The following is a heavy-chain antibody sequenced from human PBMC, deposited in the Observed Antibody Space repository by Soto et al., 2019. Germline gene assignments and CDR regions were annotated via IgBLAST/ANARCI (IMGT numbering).Heavy chain of an antibody. CDR3: ARGSTDSYPGSRIFDF. CDR1: GITFGSRA. CDR2: ITDTGGDT. V-gene: IGHV3-23*01. D-gene: IGHD3-10*01. Sequence: HPWGSLRLSCLASGITFGSRAMNWVRQAPGEGLEWVSTITDTGGDTKYADSVRGRFTMSRDNSKKTLYLQMNSLRVEDSALYYCARGSTDSYPGSRIFDFWGRGTLVTVSS. J-gene: IGHJ4*02.